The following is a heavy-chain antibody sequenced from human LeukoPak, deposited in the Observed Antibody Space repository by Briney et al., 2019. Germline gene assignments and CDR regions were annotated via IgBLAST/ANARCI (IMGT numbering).Heavy chain of an antibody. CDR1: GGSFSGYY. Sequence: SETLSLTCAVYGGSFSGYYWSWIRQPPGKGLAWIGDIDDSGKANLDPSLKSRVTMSVDMSKNQFSLKLTSLTAADTAVYYCAGRDCSSTSCYTSPQYYYGMDVWGQGTTVTVSS. J-gene: IGHJ6*02. V-gene: IGHV4-34*01. CDR3: AGRDCSSTSCYTSPQYYYGMDV. D-gene: IGHD2-2*02. CDR2: IDDSGKA.